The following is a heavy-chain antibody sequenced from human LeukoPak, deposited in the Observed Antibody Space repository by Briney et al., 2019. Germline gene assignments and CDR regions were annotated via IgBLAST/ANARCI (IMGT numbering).Heavy chain of an antibody. D-gene: IGHD3-22*01. CDR1: GFTFSSYC. CDR3: ARGRFHLDSSVYSSFYH. CDR2: IKEDGSEK. J-gene: IGHJ4*01. V-gene: IGHV3-7*01. Sequence: GGSLRLSCAASGFTFSSYCMSWVRRAPGKGLEWVANIKEDGSEKYYVDSVKGRITISRDNAKNSLYLQMNSLRAEDTAVYYCARGRFHLDSSVYSSFYHWGHGTLVTVSS.